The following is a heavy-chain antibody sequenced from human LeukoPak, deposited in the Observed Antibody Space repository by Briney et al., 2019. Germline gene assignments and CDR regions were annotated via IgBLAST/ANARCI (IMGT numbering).Heavy chain of an antibody. CDR2: INHSGST. D-gene: IGHD3-10*01. CDR3: ARPVLWAAFDI. Sequence: KPSETLSLTCAVYGGSFSGYWWSWIRQPPGKGLEWIGEINHSGSTNHNPSLKSRVTISVDTSKNQFSLKLSTVTAADTAVYYCARPVLWAAFDIWGQGTMVTVSS. J-gene: IGHJ3*02. V-gene: IGHV4-34*01. CDR1: GGSFSGYW.